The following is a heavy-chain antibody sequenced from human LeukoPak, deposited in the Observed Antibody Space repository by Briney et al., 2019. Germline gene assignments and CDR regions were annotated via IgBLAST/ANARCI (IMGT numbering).Heavy chain of an antibody. D-gene: IGHD3-3*01. CDR3: VARYYDFWSGYYTLDY. CDR2: INHSGST. CDR1: GGSFSGYY. J-gene: IGHJ4*02. Sequence: SETLSLTCAVYGGSFSGYYWSWIRQPPGKGLEWIGEINHSGSTNYNPSLESRVTISVDTSKNQFSLKLSSVTAADTAVYYCVARYYDFWSGYYTLDYWGQGTLVTASS. V-gene: IGHV4-34*01.